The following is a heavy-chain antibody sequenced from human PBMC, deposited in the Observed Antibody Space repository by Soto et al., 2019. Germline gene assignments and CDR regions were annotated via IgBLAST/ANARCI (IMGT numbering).Heavy chain of an antibody. V-gene: IGHV3-7*03. CDR1: GFTFSSYW. CDR2: IKQDGSEK. Sequence: GGSLRLSCAASGFTFSSYWMSWVRQAPGKGLEWVANIKQDGSEKYYVDSVKGRFTISRDNAKNSLYLQMNSLRAEDTAVYYCARCPNTYSSSSYYYYGMDVWGQGTTVTVSS. J-gene: IGHJ6*02. CDR3: ARCPNTYSSSSYYYYGMDV. D-gene: IGHD6-6*01.